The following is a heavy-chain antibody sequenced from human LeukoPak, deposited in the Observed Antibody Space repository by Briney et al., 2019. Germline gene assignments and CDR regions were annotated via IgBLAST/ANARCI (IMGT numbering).Heavy chain of an antibody. CDR1: GGSISSFY. Sequence: SETLSLTCTVAGGSISSFYWSWIRQPPGKGLEWIGYIYYSGGTNYNPSLKSGVTISVDTSKNQFSLKLSSVTAADTAVYYCARAMASPTRWFDPWGQGTLVTVSS. CDR3: ARAMASPTRWFDP. D-gene: IGHD5-24*01. CDR2: IYYSGGT. J-gene: IGHJ5*02. V-gene: IGHV4-59*01.